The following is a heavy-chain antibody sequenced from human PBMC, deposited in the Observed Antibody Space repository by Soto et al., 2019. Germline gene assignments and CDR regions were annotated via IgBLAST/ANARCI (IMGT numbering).Heavy chain of an antibody. V-gene: IGHV1-69*02. D-gene: IGHD3-10*01. J-gene: IGHJ4*02. CDR2: VNPILSMS. CDR1: GDTFNFYS. CDR3: ASSYGSGYRAFDY. Sequence: QVQLVQSGAEVKRPGSSVKVSCKASGDTFNFYSINWVRQAPGVGLEWVGIVNPILSMSNYAQRFQGRVTMTADKSTSTAYMELRSLRSEDTAIYYCASSYGSGYRAFDYWGQGALVTVSS.